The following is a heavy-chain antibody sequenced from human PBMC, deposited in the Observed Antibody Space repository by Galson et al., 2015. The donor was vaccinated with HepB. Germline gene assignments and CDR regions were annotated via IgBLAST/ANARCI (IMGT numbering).Heavy chain of an antibody. CDR2: ISYDGSNK. Sequence: SLRLSCAASGFTFSSYAMHWVRQAPGKGLEWVAVISYDGSNKYYADSVKGRFTISRDNSKNTLDLQMNSLRAEDTAVYYCARGRGATPFTTDYWGQGTLVTVSS. D-gene: IGHD1-26*01. CDR3: ARGRGATPFTTDY. J-gene: IGHJ4*02. V-gene: IGHV3-30-3*01. CDR1: GFTFSSYA.